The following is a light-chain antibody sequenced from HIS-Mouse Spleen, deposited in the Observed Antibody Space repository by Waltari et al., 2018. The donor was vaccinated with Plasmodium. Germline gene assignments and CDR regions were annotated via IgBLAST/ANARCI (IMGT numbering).Light chain of an antibody. CDR1: RRDVGSDNL. CDR2: EGS. J-gene: IGLJ3*02. CDR3: CSYAGSSTRWV. Sequence: QSALTQPASVSGSPGQSITISCTGTRRDVGSDNLVAWYQQHPGKAPKLMIYEGSKRPSGVSNRFSGSKSGNTASLTISGLQAEDEADYYCCSYAGSSTRWVFGGGTKLTVL. V-gene: IGLV2-23*01.